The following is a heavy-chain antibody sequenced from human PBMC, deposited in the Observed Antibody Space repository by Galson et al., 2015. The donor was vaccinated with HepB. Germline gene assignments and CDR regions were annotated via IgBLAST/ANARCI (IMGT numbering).Heavy chain of an antibody. Sequence: LSLTCAVYGGSFSGYYWSWIRQPPGKGLEWVSGVDWNGESIGYADSVKGRFTISRDNAKSSLYLQMNSLRPEDTALYYCAKTTHNRTSGWYYYFDFWGQGALVTVSS. CDR1: GGSFSGYY. CDR3: AKTTHNRTSGWYYYFDF. J-gene: IGHJ4*02. D-gene: IGHD6-13*01. CDR2: VDWNGESI. V-gene: IGHV3-9*01.